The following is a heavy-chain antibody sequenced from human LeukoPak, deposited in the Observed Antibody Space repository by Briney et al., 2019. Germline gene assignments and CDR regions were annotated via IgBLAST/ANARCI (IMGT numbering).Heavy chain of an antibody. J-gene: IGHJ4*02. CDR1: GGSISSYY. Sequence: SETLSLTCNVSGGSISSYYWTWVRQPPGQTLQWIGNVYFNGDTDFNPSLTSRVTISVDTSNNQFSPKLSSVTAADTAVYYCARQFGLMRSYRHLDHWGPGILVTVSA. V-gene: IGHV4-59*08. D-gene: IGHD3/OR15-3a*01. CDR2: VYFNGDT. CDR3: ARQFGLMRSYRHLDH.